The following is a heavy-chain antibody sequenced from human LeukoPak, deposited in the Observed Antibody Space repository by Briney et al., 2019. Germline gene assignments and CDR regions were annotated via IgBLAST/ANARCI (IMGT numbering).Heavy chain of an antibody. CDR3: ARDLSSWYTNY. CDR1: GFTFSSYA. J-gene: IGHJ4*02. V-gene: IGHV3-23*01. Sequence: GGSLRLSCAASGFTFSSYAMSWVRQAPGKGLEWVSAISGSGGSTYYADSVKGRFTISRDNSKNTLYLQMNSLRAEDTAVYYCARDLSSWYTNYWGQGTLVTVSS. CDR2: ISGSGGST. D-gene: IGHD6-13*01.